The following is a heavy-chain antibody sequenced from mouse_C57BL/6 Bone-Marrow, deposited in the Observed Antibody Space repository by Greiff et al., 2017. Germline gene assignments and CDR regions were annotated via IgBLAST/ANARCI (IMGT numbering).Heavy chain of an antibody. Sequence: EVQLVESGPDLVKPGASLKISCKASGYSFPDYNMNWVHQSNGKSLEWIGVINTNYGTTCYTQKLKGKTTLTVDQSSSTAYMQLNSLTSEASTVYYCARELRWDVAYWGQGTLVTVSA. D-gene: IGHD4-1*01. CDR3: ARELRWDVAY. V-gene: IGHV1-39*01. J-gene: IGHJ3*01. CDR1: GYSFPDYN. CDR2: INTNYGTT.